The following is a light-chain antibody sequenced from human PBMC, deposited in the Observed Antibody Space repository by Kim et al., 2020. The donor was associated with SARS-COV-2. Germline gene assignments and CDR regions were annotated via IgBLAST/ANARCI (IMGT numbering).Light chain of an antibody. J-gene: IGLJ1*01. Sequence: QSALTQPASVSGSPGQSITISCTGSSSDVGTYNLASWYQQDPGSAPKLMIYEVSKRPSGVSDRFSGSKSGNTASLTISGLQAEDEADYYCCSYAGSGSYVFGPGTKVAVL. CDR3: CSYAGSGSYV. CDR1: SSDVGTYNL. V-gene: IGLV2-23*02. CDR2: EVS.